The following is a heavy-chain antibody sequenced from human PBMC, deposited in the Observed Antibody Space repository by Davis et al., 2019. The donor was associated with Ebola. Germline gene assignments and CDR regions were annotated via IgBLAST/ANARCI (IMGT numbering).Heavy chain of an antibody. J-gene: IGHJ6*03. CDR3: ARPSTGTSYYYYMDV. CDR1: GGTFSIYT. CDR2: IIPIFGTA. D-gene: IGHD1-1*01. Sequence: SVKVSCKASGGTFSIYTITWVRQAPGQGLEWMGEIIPIFGTANYAQKFQGRVTITADESTSTAYMELSSLRSEDTAVYYCARPSTGTSYYYYMDVWGKGTTVTVSS. V-gene: IGHV1-69*13.